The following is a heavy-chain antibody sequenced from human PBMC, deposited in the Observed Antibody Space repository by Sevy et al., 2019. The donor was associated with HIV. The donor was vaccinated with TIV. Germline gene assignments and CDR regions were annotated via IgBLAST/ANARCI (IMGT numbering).Heavy chain of an antibody. Sequence: GWSLRLSCAASGFTFSKYSMSWVRQPPGKGLEWVSTLSFGCGEINYADSVKGRFTISRENSKSSVYLQMNNLRPEDTAVYYCAREGCTKPHDYWGQGTLVTVSS. CDR2: LSFGCGEI. J-gene: IGHJ4*02. CDR3: AREGCTKPHDY. CDR1: GFTFSKYS. D-gene: IGHD2-8*01. V-gene: IGHV3-23*01.